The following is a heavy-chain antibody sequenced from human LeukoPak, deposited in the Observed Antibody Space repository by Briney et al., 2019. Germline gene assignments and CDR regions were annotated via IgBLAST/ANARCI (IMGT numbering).Heavy chain of an antibody. CDR2: FDPEDGET. J-gene: IGHJ4*02. D-gene: IGHD3-22*01. V-gene: IGHV1-24*01. CDR1: GYTFTGYY. Sequence: ASVKVSCKASGYTFTGYYMHWVRQAPGQGLEWMGGFDPEDGETIYAQKFQGRVTMTEDTSTDTAYMELSSLRSEDTAVYYCATGGIYYDSSGYYQIDYWGQGTLVTVSS. CDR3: ATGGIYYDSSGYYQIDY.